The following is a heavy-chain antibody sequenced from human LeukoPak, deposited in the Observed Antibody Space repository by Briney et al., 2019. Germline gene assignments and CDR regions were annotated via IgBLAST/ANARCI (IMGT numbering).Heavy chain of an antibody. V-gene: IGHV1-18*01. CDR1: GYTFTSYA. D-gene: IGHD1-1*01. J-gene: IGHJ4*02. Sequence: EASVKVSCKASGYTFTSYAMNWVRQAPGQGLEWMGWISANDGKIHYSERHQGRMTMSTDTVTSTVYMELRSLRSDDTAVYYCARELHVERDDYWGQGTLVTVSS. CDR2: ISANDGKI. CDR3: ARELHVERDDY.